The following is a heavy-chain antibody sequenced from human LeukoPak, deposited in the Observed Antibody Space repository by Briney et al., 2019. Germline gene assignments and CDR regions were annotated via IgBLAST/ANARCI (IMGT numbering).Heavy chain of an antibody. Sequence: VASVKVSCKASGYTFTSYDINWVRQATGQGLEWMGWMNPNSGNTGYAQKFQGRVTMTRNTSISTAYMELSSLRSEDTAVYYCARMYYYDSSGYPLHYYYYYMDVWGKGTTVTISS. CDR1: GYTFTSYD. CDR2: MNPNSGNT. D-gene: IGHD3-22*01. V-gene: IGHV1-8*01. J-gene: IGHJ6*03. CDR3: ARMYYYDSSGYPLHYYYYYMDV.